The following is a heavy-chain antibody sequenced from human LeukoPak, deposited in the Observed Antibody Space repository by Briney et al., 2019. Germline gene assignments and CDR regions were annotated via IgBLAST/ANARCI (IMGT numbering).Heavy chain of an antibody. CDR1: GYTFTSYA. CDR2: INTNTGNP. CDR3: ARGPGIARNWYFDL. V-gene: IGHV7-4-1*02. D-gene: IGHD6-13*01. J-gene: IGHJ2*01. Sequence: ASVKVSCKASGYTFTSYAMNWVRQAPGQGLEWMGWINTNTGNPTYAQGFTGRFVFSLDTSVSTAYLQISSLKAEDTAVYYCARGPGIARNWYFDLWGRGTLVTVSS.